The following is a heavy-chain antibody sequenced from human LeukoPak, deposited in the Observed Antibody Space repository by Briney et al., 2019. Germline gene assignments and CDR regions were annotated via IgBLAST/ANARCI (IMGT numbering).Heavy chain of an antibody. Sequence: ASVKVSCKVSGYTLTELSMHWVRQAPGKGLEWMGGFDPEDGETIYAQKFQGRFTTSRDNSKNTLYLQMNRLRAEDTAIYYCAKMPVSYSSGWSTFDYWGQGTLVTVSS. CDR3: AKMPVSYSSGWSTFDY. J-gene: IGHJ4*02. V-gene: IGHV1-24*01. CDR2: FDPEDGET. D-gene: IGHD6-19*01. CDR1: GYTLTELS.